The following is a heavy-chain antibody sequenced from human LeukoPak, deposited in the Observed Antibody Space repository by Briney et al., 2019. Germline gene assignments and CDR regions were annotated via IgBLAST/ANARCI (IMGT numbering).Heavy chain of an antibody. CDR3: ARHIAARPGYNWFDP. J-gene: IGHJ5*02. D-gene: IGHD6-6*01. V-gene: IGHV1-69*13. Sequence: SVKVSCKASGGTFSSYAISWVRQAPGQGLEWTGGIIPIFGTANYAQKFQGRVTITADESTSTAYMELESLTSDDTAVYYCARHIAARPGYNWFDPWGQGTLVTVSS. CDR1: GGTFSSYA. CDR2: IIPIFGTA.